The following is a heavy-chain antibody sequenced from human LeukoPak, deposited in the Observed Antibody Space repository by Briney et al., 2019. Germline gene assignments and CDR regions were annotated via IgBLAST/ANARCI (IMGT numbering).Heavy chain of an antibody. CDR1: GFTFSSYT. V-gene: IGHV3-30-3*01. Sequence: PGRSLRLSCAASGFTFSSYTMHWVRQAPGKGLEWVAVISYDGSNKYYADSVKGRFTISRDNSKNTLYLQMNSLRAEDTAVYYCAKDRNSSSWYWFDPWGQGTLVTVSS. CDR2: ISYDGSNK. CDR3: AKDRNSSSWYWFDP. D-gene: IGHD6-13*01. J-gene: IGHJ5*02.